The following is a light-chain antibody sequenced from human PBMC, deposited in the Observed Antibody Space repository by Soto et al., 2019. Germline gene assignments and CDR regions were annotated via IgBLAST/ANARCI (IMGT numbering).Light chain of an antibody. CDR3: LLCYTRPYR. V-gene: IGLV7-46*01. Sequence: AVVTQEPSLTVSPGGTVTLTCGSSTGAVNNGHYPYWFQQKPGQTPRPLSHDTTNRHSWTPARFSGSLLGGNAALTLSGAQSDDEAEDYCLLCYTRPYRLGTGTKATGL. CDR2: DTT. J-gene: IGLJ1*01. CDR1: TGAVNNGHY.